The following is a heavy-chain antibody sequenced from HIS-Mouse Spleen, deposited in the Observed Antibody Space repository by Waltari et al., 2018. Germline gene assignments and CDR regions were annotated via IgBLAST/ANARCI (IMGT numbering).Heavy chain of an antibody. J-gene: IGHJ4*02. Sequence: QLQLQESGPGLVKPSETLSLTCTVSGGSISSSSYYWGWIRQPPGKGLEWIGSIYYSGSTYYNPSLKSRVTISVDTSKNQFSLKLSSVTAADTAVYYCASRPVSTVTSYYFDYWGQGTLVTVSS. V-gene: IGHV4-39*07. D-gene: IGHD4-17*01. CDR1: GGSISSSSYY. CDR3: ASRPVSTVTSYYFDY. CDR2: IYYSGST.